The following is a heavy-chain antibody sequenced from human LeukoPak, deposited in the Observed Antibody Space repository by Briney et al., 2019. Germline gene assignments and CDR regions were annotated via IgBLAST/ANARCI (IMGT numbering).Heavy chain of an antibody. J-gene: IGHJ4*02. CDR1: GFTFSRYS. D-gene: IGHD1-26*01. CDR2: ISSSGSYI. V-gene: IGHV3-21*04. CDR3: TKRALGSAYYFDS. Sequence: GGSLRLSCGASGFTFSRYSMNWVRQAPGKGLEWVSSISSSGSYIYYADSVKGRFTISRDNAKNSLYLQMNSLRAEDTAVYYCTKRALGSAYYFDSWGQETLVTVSS.